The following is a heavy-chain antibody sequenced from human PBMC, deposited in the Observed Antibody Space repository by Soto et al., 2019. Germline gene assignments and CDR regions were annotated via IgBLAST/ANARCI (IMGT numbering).Heavy chain of an antibody. CDR2: INPQSGGS. V-gene: IGHV1-2*02. J-gene: IGHJ3*02. Sequence: ASVKVSCKASGYVFSNYFMHWVRQAPGQGLEWMGYINPQSGGSKYEDNFQDRVTMTRDTPKTTVYMELRGLTSDETAVYYCARDRVRTPEGVDSFDIWGQGTLVTVSS. CDR1: GYVFSNYF. CDR3: ARDRVRTPEGVDSFDI. D-gene: IGHD3-10*01.